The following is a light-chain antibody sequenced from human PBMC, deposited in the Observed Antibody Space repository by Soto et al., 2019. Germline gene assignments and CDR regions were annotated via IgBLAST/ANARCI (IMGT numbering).Light chain of an antibody. CDR2: GAS. CDR3: QQYGRT. CDR1: QSISSSY. J-gene: IGKJ1*01. Sequence: ENLLTQAPGTPAFSLGEKATPSCRASQSISSSYLAWYQQKPGQAPRLLIYGASSRATGIPDRFSGSGSGTDFTLTISRLEPEDFAAYYCQQYGRTFGQGTKVDIK. V-gene: IGKV3-20*01.